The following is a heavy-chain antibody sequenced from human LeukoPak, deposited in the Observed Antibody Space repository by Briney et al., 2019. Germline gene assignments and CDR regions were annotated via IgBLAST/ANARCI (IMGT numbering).Heavy chain of an antibody. J-gene: IGHJ3*02. Sequence: GGSLRLSCAASGFTFSSYAMSWVRQAPGKGLEWVSGIDPRGDTYYSGSVKGRFTISREDAKSSFYLQMNSLRAGDTAVYYCARGGRYGSGNYYDAFDIWGQGTMVTVSS. CDR1: GFTFSSYA. CDR3: ARGGRYGSGNYYDAFDI. D-gene: IGHD3-10*01. V-gene: IGHV3-13*01. CDR2: IDPRGDT.